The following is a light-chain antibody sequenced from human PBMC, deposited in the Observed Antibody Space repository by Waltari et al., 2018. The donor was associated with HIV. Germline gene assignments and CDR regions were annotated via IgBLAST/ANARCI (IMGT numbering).Light chain of an antibody. CDR3: QQSFLTPYT. CDR1: LPISTY. CDR2: GAS. J-gene: IGKJ2*01. V-gene: IGKV1-39*01. Sequence: DIKMTQSPSSLSASVGDSVTITCRASLPISTYVNWYQQTPGSAPKFLSSGASSLKSGVPKRFSGSGSGTFFTLAIDGLQSEDFAIYYCQQSFLTPYTFGQGTKLELK.